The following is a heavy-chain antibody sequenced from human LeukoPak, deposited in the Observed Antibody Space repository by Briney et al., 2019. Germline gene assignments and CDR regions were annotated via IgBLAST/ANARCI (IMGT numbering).Heavy chain of an antibody. CDR2: IYYSGST. D-gene: IGHD3-22*01. Sequence: SETLSLTCTVSGGSISSSSYYWGWIRQPPGKGLEWIGSIYYSGSTYYNPSLKSRVTISVDTSKNQFSLKLSSVTAADTAVYYCARVRTMIVVYYFDYWGQGTLVTVSS. J-gene: IGHJ4*02. CDR3: ARVRTMIVVYYFDY. CDR1: GGSISSSSYY. V-gene: IGHV4-39*07.